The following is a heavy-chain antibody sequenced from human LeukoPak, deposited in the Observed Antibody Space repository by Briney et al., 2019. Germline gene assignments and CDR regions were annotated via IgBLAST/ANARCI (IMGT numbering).Heavy chain of an antibody. J-gene: IGHJ5*02. CDR1: GGSFSGYY. CDR3: ARGLGIAARRNWFDP. V-gene: IGHV4-34*01. CDR2: INHSGST. Sequence: SETLSLTCAVYGGSFSGYYWSWIRQPPGKGLEWIGEINHSGSTNYNPSLKSRVTISVDTSKNQFSLKLSSVTAADTAVYYCARGLGIAARRNWFDPWGQGTLVTVPS. D-gene: IGHD6-6*01.